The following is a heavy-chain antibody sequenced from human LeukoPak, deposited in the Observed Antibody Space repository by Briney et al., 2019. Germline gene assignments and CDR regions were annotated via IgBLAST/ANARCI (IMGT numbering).Heavy chain of an antibody. CDR2: IKHDASEK. CDR3: ARDLNWETY. CDR1: GFTFSSYW. Sequence: GGSLRLSCAASGFTFSSYWMSWVRQAPGKGLEWVANIKHDASEKYFMESLKGRFTISRDNAKNSLYLQMNSLRVEDTAVYYCARDLNWETYWGQGTLVSVSS. V-gene: IGHV3-7*01. J-gene: IGHJ4*02. D-gene: IGHD7-27*01.